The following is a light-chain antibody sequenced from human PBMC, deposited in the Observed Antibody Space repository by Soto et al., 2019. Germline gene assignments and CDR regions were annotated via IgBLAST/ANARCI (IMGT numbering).Light chain of an antibody. J-gene: IGKJ4*01. Sequence: DIQMTHSPSTLSGSVVYIVTITFRSSQTISSWLAWYQQKPGKAPKLLIYKASTLKSGVPSRFSGSGSGTDFTLTISSLQPEDFATYYCQKSYSTPLTFGGGTKVDIK. CDR3: QKSYSTPLT. CDR1: QTISSW. CDR2: KAS. V-gene: IGKV1-5*03.